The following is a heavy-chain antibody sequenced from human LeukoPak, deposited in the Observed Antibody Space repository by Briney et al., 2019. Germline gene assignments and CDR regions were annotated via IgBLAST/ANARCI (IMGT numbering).Heavy chain of an antibody. Sequence: ASVKVSCKASGYTFTSYYMHWVRQAPGQGLEWMGWMNPNSGNTGYAQKFQGRVTITRNTSISTAYMELSSLRSDDTALYYCARSPHILTGENFDYWGQGTLVTVSS. D-gene: IGHD3-9*01. CDR2: MNPNSGNT. V-gene: IGHV1-8*03. CDR1: GYTFTSYY. J-gene: IGHJ4*02. CDR3: ARSPHILTGENFDY.